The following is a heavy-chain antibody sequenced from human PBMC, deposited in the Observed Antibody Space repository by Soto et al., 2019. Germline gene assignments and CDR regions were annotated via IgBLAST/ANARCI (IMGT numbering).Heavy chain of an antibody. CDR2: IYYSVST. CDR1: GGSISSYY. D-gene: IGHD1-26*01. J-gene: IGHJ6*04. Sequence: SETLSLTCTVSGGSISSYYWSWIRQPPGKGLEWIGYIYYSVSTNYNPSLKSRVTISVDTSKNQFSLKLSSVTAADTAVYYCARVPVGVSYYGMDVWGKGTTVTVSS. CDR3: ARVPVGVSYYGMDV. V-gene: IGHV4-59*01.